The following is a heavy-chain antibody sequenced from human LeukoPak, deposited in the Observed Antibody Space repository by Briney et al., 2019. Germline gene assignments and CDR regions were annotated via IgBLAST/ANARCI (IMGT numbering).Heavy chain of an antibody. V-gene: IGHV3-15*01. J-gene: IGHJ4*02. D-gene: IGHD3-22*01. CDR1: GFTFSNAW. Sequence: PGGSLRLSCAASGFTFSNAWMNWVRQAPGKGLEWVGRIKGKTDGGTTDYAAPVKGRFTISRDDSKNTLYLQMNSLKTEDTAVYHCIYYYDSSDYYPLGYWGQGTLVTVSS. CDR3: IYYYDSSDYYPLGY. CDR2: IKGKTDGGTT.